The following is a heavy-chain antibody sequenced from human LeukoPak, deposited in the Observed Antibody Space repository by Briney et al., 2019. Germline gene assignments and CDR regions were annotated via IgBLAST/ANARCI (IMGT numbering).Heavy chain of an antibody. V-gene: IGHV1-18*01. CDR1: GYIFTSYG. D-gene: IGHD5-12*01. CDR2: IRAYNGNT. Sequence: SVKVSCKASGYIFTSYGTSWVRQAAGQGREWMGWIRAYNGNTNYAQKLQGRVTMTPDTTTSTASMELWSLRSDDTAVYYCARGRGLLLDSGYDLYFDYWGQGTLVTVSS. CDR3: ARGRGLLLDSGYDLYFDY. J-gene: IGHJ4*02.